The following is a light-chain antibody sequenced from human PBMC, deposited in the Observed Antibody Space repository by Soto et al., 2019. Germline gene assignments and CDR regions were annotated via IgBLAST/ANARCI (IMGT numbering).Light chain of an antibody. J-gene: IGKJ3*01. Sequence: DIQMTQSPSSLSASVGDRVTITCRASQGLSNYLAWYQQKPGKVPKLLIYAASTLQSGVPSRFSGSGSGTDFTLTISSLQPEDVATYYCQKYNSAIFTFGPGTKVDIK. V-gene: IGKV1-27*01. CDR1: QGLSNY. CDR3: QKYNSAIFT. CDR2: AAS.